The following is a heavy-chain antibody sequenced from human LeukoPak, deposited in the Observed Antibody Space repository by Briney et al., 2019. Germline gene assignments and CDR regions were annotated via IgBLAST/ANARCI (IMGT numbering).Heavy chain of an antibody. V-gene: IGHV3-48*01. CDR3: ARVIKRCSTSCRGAFDI. J-gene: IGHJ3*02. CDR1: GFIFGSYS. Sequence: GGSLRLSCVASGFIFGSYSMNWVRQAPGKGLEWISYITSDESTKYYADSVKGRFTISRDNDRNSLYLQMNSLRAEDTAVYYCARVIKRCSTSCRGAFDIWGQGTMVTVSS. D-gene: IGHD2-2*01. CDR2: ITSDESTK.